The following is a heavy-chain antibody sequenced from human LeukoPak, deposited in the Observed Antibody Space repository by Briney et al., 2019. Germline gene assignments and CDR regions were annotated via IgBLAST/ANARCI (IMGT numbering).Heavy chain of an antibody. V-gene: IGHV4-34*01. D-gene: IGHD3-10*01. CDR2: INHSGST. Sequence: SETLSLTCAVYGGSFSGYYWSWIRQPPGKGLEWIGEINHSGSTNYNPSLKSRVTISVDTSKNQFSLKLSSVTAADTAVYYCARVRGVRGVIITFYYYGMDVWGQGTTVTVSS. CDR3: ARVRGVRGVIITFYYYGMDV. J-gene: IGHJ6*02. CDR1: GGSFSGYY.